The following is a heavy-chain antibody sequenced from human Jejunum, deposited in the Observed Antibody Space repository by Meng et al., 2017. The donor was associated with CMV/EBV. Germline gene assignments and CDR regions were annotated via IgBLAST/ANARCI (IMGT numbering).Heavy chain of an antibody. D-gene: IGHD3-22*01. CDR1: RGSLSFYY. J-gene: IGHJ4*02. CDR3: VRETDMTVGPHFDY. Sequence: QVQRQESVAGLLKPSDTLSLTCTVSRGSLSFYYWSWIRKPAGKGLEWIGRIFTTGSTNYHPSLKSRVTMSVDTSKNQISLRLTSVTAADTAIYYCVRETDMTVGPHFDYWGQGALVTVSS. V-gene: IGHV4-4*07. CDR2: IFTTGST.